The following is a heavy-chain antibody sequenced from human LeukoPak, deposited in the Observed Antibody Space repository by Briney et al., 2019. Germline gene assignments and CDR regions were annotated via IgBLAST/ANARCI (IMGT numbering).Heavy chain of an antibody. Sequence: ASVKVSCKASGYTFTSYAMNWVRQAPGQGLEWMGWINTNTGNPTYAQGFTGRFVFSLDTSVSTAYLQISSLKAEDTAVYYCARDRSGFGESYYHYYYMDVWGKGTTVTVSS. CDR3: ARDRSGFGESYYHYYYMDV. CDR2: INTNTGNP. V-gene: IGHV7-4-1*02. D-gene: IGHD3-10*01. J-gene: IGHJ6*03. CDR1: GYTFTSYA.